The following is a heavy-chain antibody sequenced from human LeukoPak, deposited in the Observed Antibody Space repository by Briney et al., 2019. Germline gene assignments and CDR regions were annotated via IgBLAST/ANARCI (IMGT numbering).Heavy chain of an antibody. D-gene: IGHD1-1*01. V-gene: IGHV1-46*01. CDR1: GYTFTSYY. CDR2: INPSGGST. CDR3: AREQTSRTTGTTSDDY. J-gene: IGHJ4*02. Sequence: ASVKVSCKASGYTFTSYYMHWVRQAPGQGLEWMGIINPSGGSTSYAQKFQGRVTMTRDTSTSTVYMELSSQRSEDTAVYYCAREQTSRTTGTTSDDYWGQGTLVTVSS.